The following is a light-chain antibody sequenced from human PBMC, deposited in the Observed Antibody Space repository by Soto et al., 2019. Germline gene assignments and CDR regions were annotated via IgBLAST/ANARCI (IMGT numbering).Light chain of an antibody. J-gene: IGKJ4*01. V-gene: IGKV3-11*01. CDR3: QQRSNWPST. CDR2: DAS. CDR1: QSVSSY. Sequence: EIVLTQSPATLSWSPGERATLSCRASQSVSSYLAWYQQKPGQAPRLLIYDASNRDTGIPDRFSGSGSGTDFTLTISSLEPEDFAVYYCQQRSNWPSTFGGGTKVEIK.